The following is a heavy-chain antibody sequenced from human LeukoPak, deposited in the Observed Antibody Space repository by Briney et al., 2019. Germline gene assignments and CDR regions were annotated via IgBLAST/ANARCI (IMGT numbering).Heavy chain of an antibody. CDR3: AKWGDYDVLTGYYVPDY. J-gene: IGHJ4*02. D-gene: IGHD3-9*01. Sequence: GASLRLSCAASGFTFSNYAMSWVRQAPGKGLEWVSAILGSGGNTYYADSVKGRFTVSRDNSKSTLYLQMNSLRAEDTALYYCAKWGDYDVLTGYYVPDYWGQGTLVTVSS. CDR1: GFTFSNYA. V-gene: IGHV3-23*01. CDR2: ILGSGGNT.